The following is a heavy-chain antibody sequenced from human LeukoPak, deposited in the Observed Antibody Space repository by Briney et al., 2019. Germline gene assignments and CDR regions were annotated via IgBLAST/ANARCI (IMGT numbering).Heavy chain of an antibody. J-gene: IGHJ4*02. V-gene: IGHV1-18*01. CDR2: ISAYNGNT. CDR3: ARNVLRYFDWLPRQDY. CDR1: GYTFTSYG. D-gene: IGHD3-9*01. Sequence: ASVKVSCKASGYTFTSYGISWVRQAPGQGLEWMGWISAYNGNTNYAQKLQGRVTMTTDTSTSTAYTELRSLRSDDTAVYYCARNVLRYFDWLPRQDYWGQGTLVTVSS.